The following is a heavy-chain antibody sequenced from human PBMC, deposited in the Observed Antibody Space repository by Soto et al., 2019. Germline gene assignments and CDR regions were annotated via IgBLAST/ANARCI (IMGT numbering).Heavy chain of an antibody. V-gene: IGHV3-48*03. D-gene: IGHD3-3*01. J-gene: IGHJ4*02. CDR3: AKGREHTMFGVDTLFDY. CDR1: GFPFRSYE. Sequence: EVQLVESGGALVHPGGSLRLSCAVSGFPFRSYEMNWVRQAPGKGPEWVSYITSSSDAIYYAASVKGRFTVSRDNAKNSLYLQMNSLRAEDTAIYYCAKGREHTMFGVDTLFDYWGQGTLLTVSS. CDR2: ITSSSDAI.